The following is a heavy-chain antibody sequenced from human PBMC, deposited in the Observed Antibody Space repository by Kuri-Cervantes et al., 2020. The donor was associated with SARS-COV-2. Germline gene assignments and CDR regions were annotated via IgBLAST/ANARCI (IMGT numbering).Heavy chain of an antibody. CDR2: VNHRGST. V-gene: IGHV4-61*01. Sequence: SETLSLTCAVSGVSVTGGTYYWNWIRQSPGKGLEWIGEVNHRGSTNYNPSLKSRVTISVDTSKNQFSLKLSSVTAADTAVYYCARSGSYPYYYYYMDVWGKGTTVTVSS. D-gene: IGHD1-26*01. CDR3: ARSGSYPYYYYYMDV. J-gene: IGHJ6*03. CDR1: GVSVTGGTYY.